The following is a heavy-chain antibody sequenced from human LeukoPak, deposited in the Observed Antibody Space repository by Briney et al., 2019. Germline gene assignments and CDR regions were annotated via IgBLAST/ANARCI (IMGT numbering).Heavy chain of an antibody. CDR3: ARDRGAQYYYAVSGYYYFDY. CDR2: MYNSGST. CDR1: GGSISSYY. J-gene: IGHJ4*02. D-gene: IGHD3-22*01. Sequence: PSETLSLTCTVSGGSISSYYWSWIRQPAGKGLEWIGRMYNSGSTNYNPSLKSRVTMSIDTSKNQFSLNLTSVTAADTAVYYRARDRGAQYYYAVSGYYYFDYWGQGTLVTVSS. V-gene: IGHV4-4*07.